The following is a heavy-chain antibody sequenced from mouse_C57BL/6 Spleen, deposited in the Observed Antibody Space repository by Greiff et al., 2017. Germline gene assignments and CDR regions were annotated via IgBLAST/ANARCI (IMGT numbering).Heavy chain of an antibody. CDR3: ARDRYDYYAMDY. J-gene: IGHJ4*01. Sequence: QVQLQQSGAELVRPGASVKLSCKASGYTFTDYYINWVKQRPGQGLEWIARIYPGSGNTYYNEKFKGKATLTAEKSSSTAYMQLSSLTSEDSAVDFCARDRYDYYAMDYWGQGTSVTVSS. CDR1: GYTFTDYY. V-gene: IGHV1-76*01. CDR2: IYPGSGNT. D-gene: IGHD2-14*01.